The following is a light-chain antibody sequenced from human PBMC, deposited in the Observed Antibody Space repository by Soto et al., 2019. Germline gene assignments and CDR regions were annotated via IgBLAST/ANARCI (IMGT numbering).Light chain of an antibody. J-gene: IGLJ2*01. V-gene: IGLV1-40*01. CDR3: QSYENILSAVV. CDR1: SSSVGAGYD. Sequence: QSVLTQPPSVSGAPGQRVTISCTGSSSSVGAGYDVHWYQHLPGTAPKLLIFSNTNRPSGVPDRFSGSKSGTSVSLAIAGLQAEDEGDYYCQSYENILSAVVFGGGTKLTVL. CDR2: SNT.